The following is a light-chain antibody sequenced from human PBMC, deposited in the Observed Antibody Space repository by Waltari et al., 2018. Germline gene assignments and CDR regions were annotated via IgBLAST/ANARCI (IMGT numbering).Light chain of an antibody. Sequence: QLVLTQSPSASASLGAPAKLTCTLSSGHSTSAIACPQQQPEKGPQYLMKINSDGSHSKGDGIPDRFSGSSSGAERYLTISSRQSEDEADYYCQTWGTGWVFDGGTKLTVL. CDR2: INSDGSH. CDR1: SGHSTSA. V-gene: IGLV4-69*01. CDR3: QTWGTGWV. J-gene: IGLJ3*02.